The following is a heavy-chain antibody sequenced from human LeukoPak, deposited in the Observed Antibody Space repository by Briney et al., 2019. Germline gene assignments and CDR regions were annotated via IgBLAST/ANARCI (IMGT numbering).Heavy chain of an antibody. D-gene: IGHD1-26*01. Sequence: GGSLRLSCAASGFTFSGYAMSWVRQAPGKGLEWVSAISDDAGSTYHADSVKGRFTISRDNSKNTLYLQMNSLRADDTAVYYCARGGWELLSSTWYFDLWGRGTLVTVSS. CDR1: GFTFSGYA. V-gene: IGHV3-23*01. J-gene: IGHJ2*01. CDR2: ISDDAGST. CDR3: ARGGWELLSSTWYFDL.